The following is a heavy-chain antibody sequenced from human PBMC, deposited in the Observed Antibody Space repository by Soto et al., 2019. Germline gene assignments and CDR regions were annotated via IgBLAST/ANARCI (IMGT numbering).Heavy chain of an antibody. CDR2: ISSSSRTI. V-gene: IGHV3-48*02. D-gene: IGHD2-15*01. J-gene: IGHJ5*02. CDR1: GFTFSSYS. Sequence: PGGSLRLSCAASGFTFSSYSMNWVRQAPGKGLEWVSYISSSSRTIYYADSVKGRFTISRDNAKNSLYLEMNSLRDEDTAVYYCARGGYCSGGSCFPNWFDPWGQGTLVTVSS. CDR3: ARGGYCSGGSCFPNWFDP.